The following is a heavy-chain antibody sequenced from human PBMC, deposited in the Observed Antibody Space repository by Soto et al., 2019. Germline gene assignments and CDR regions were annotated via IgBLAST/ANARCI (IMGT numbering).Heavy chain of an antibody. J-gene: IGHJ4*02. CDR3: ARALGSWGSYYFER. CDR2: IYWDDDK. Sequence: QITLKESGPTLVIPTQTLTLTCTVSGFSLDTWGVGVGWIRQPPGKAPEWLALIYWDDDKRYSPSLKNRLTCTKATSKNQVVLTVTNMDPVDTVTYYCARALGSWGSYYFERWGQGTLVTVSS. CDR1: GFSLDTWGVG. V-gene: IGHV2-5*02. D-gene: IGHD3-16*01.